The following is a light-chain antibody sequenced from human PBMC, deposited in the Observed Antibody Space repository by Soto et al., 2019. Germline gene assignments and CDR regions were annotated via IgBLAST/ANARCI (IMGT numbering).Light chain of an antibody. CDR2: AAS. CDR1: QTVSNSY. CDR3: QQYGSSPGT. V-gene: IGKV3-20*01. Sequence: ETVLTQSPGTLSLSPGERATLSCRASQTVSNSYVAWYQHKPGQAPRVLIHAASSRTTGIPDRFSGSGSGTEFTLTISRLEPEDFAVYYCQQYGSSPGTFGQGTKVDI. J-gene: IGKJ1*01.